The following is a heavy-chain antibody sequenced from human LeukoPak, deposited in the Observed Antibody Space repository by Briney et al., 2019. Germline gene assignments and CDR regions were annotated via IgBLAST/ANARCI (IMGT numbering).Heavy chain of an antibody. J-gene: IGHJ4*02. D-gene: IGHD6-13*01. V-gene: IGHV3-7*01. Sequence: GGSLRLSCAASGFTFSSYWMSWVRQAPGKGLEWVANIKQDGSEKYYVDSVKGRFTISRDNGKSSLYLQMNSLRAEDTAVYYCARGPAGTFFRYFDYWGQGTLVTVSS. CDR2: IKQDGSEK. CDR1: GFTFSSYW. CDR3: ARGPAGTFFRYFDY.